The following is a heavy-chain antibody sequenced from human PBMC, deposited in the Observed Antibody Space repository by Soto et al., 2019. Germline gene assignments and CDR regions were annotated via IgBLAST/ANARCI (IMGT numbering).Heavy chain of an antibody. J-gene: IGHJ4*02. Sequence: QVQLVESGGGVVQPGRSLRLSCTTSRFTFSAFAMHWVRQAPGKGLEWVALIWYDGSNQNYADSVKGRFTISRDNSKSMLYLQMNGLRAEDTGIYYCATGDYYTSGRGSFEHWGQGTLVTVSS. CDR2: IWYDGSNQ. D-gene: IGHD3-10*01. CDR1: RFTFSAFA. V-gene: IGHV3-33*01. CDR3: ATGDYYTSGRGSFEH.